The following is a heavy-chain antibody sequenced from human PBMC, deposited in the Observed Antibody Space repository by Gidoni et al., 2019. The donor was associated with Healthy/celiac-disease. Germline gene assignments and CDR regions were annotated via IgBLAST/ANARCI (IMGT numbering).Heavy chain of an antibody. CDR2: ISYDGRNK. D-gene: IGHD5-12*01. CDR1: GFSFRRYA. V-gene: IGHV3-30*04. J-gene: IGHJ6*02. CDR3: AREVMATITSGYYGMDV. Sequence: QVQLGEPGGGVVEPGRSLRLPCAASGFSFRRYAMHWVRQAPGKVLARVAVISYDGRNKYYADSVKGRFTIARDNSKNTLDLQMNSLRAEDTAVYYCAREVMATITSGYYGMDVWGQGTTVTVSS.